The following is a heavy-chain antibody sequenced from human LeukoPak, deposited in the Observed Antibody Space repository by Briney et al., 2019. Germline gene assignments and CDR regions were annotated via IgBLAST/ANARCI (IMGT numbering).Heavy chain of an antibody. D-gene: IGHD1/OR15-1a*01. CDR2: IIPIFGTA. V-gene: IGHV1-69*05. CDR1: GGTFSCYA. Sequence: GASVKVSCKASGGTFSCYAISWVRQAPGQGLEWMGRIIPIFGTANYAQKFQGRVTITTDESTSTAYMELSSLRSEDTAVYYCARAYLGRNTPFDYWGQGTLVTVSS. J-gene: IGHJ4*02. CDR3: ARAYLGRNTPFDY.